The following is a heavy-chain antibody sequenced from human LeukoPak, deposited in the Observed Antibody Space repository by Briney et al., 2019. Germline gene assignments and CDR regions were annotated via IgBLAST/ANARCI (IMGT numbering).Heavy chain of an antibody. CDR3: ANLFDYYDSRDY. CDR1: GFTFSSYS. CDR2: ISSSSSYI. J-gene: IGHJ4*02. Sequence: GGSLILSCAASGFTFSSYSMNWVRQAPGKGLEWVSSISSSSSYIYYADSVKGRFTISRDNAKNSLYLQMNSLRAEDTAVYYCANLFDYYDSRDYWGQGTLVTVSS. V-gene: IGHV3-21*01. D-gene: IGHD3-22*01.